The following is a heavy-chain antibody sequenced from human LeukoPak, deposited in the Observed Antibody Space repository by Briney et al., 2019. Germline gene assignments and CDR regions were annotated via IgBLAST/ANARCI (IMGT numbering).Heavy chain of an antibody. CDR2: ISGSGGST. Sequence: GGSLRLSCAASGFTFSSYSMNWVRQAPGKGLEWVSAISGSGGSTYYADSVKGRFTISRDNSKNTLYLQMNSLRAEDTAVYYCAKDLIVVVVAARSDAFDIWGQGTMVTVSS. CDR3: AKDLIVVVVAARSDAFDI. V-gene: IGHV3-23*01. D-gene: IGHD2-15*01. J-gene: IGHJ3*02. CDR1: GFTFSSYS.